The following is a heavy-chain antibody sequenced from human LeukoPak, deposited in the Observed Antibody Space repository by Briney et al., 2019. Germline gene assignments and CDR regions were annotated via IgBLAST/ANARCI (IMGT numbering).Heavy chain of an antibody. CDR2: IYSGGST. CDR3: AREGDGYNYWFDP. CDR1: GFTVSSNY. D-gene: IGHD5-24*01. V-gene: IGHV3-53*01. J-gene: IGHJ5*02. Sequence: GGSLRLSCAASGFTVSSNYMSWVRQAPGKGLEWVSVIYSGGSTYYADSVKGRFTISRDNSKNTLYPQMNSLRAEDTAVYYCAREGDGYNYWFDPWGQGTLVTVSS.